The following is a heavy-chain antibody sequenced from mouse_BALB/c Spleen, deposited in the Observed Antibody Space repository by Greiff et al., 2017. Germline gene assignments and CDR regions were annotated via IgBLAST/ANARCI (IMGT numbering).Heavy chain of an antibody. CDR3: ARDMITTKFDV. V-gene: IGHV1-69*02. CDR1: GYTFTSYW. J-gene: IGHJ1*01. Sequence: QVQLQQPGAELVKPGASVKLSCKASGYTFTSYWMHWVKQRPGQGLEWIGEIDPSDSYTNYNQKFKGKATLTVDKSSSTAYMQLSSLTSEDSAVYYCARDMITTKFDVWGAGTTVTVSS. D-gene: IGHD2-4*01. CDR2: IDPSDSYT.